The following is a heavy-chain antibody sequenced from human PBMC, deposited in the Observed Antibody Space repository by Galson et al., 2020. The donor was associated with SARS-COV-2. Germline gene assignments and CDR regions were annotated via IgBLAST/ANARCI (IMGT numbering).Heavy chain of an antibody. CDR3: ARDRAVGIHYGMDV. V-gene: IGHV3-33*01. Sequence: GGSLRLSCAASGFTFSSYGMHWVRQAPGKGLKWVAVIWYDGSNKYYADSVKGRFTISRDNSKNTLYLQMNSLRAEDTAVYYCARDRAVGIHYGMDVWGQGTTVTVSS. D-gene: IGHD5-18*01. J-gene: IGHJ6*02. CDR1: GFTFSSYG. CDR2: IWYDGSNK.